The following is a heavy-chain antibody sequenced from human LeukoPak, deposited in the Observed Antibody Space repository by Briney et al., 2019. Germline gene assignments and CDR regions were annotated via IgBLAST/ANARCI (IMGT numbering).Heavy chain of an antibody. Sequence: GGSLRLSCAASGFIFGDYNMNWVRQAPGKGLEWVSYISSGGSTIYYADSVKGRFTISRDNARNSLYLQMNGLTDEDTAVYYCARDVGGYYDSSGSLDYWGQGTLVTVSS. CDR1: GFIFGDYN. J-gene: IGHJ4*02. CDR3: ARDVGGYYDSSGSLDY. D-gene: IGHD3-22*01. V-gene: IGHV3-48*02. CDR2: ISSGGSTI.